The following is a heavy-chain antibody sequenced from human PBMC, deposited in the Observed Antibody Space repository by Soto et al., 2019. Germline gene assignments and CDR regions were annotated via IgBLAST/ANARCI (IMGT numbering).Heavy chain of an antibody. V-gene: IGHV3-30-3*01. D-gene: IGHD6-13*01. CDR1: GFTFSSYA. J-gene: IGHJ6*02. CDR2: ISYDGSNK. Sequence: GGSLRLSCAAPGFTFSSYAMHWVRQAPGKGLEWVAVISYDGSNKYYADSVKGRFTISRDNSKNTLYLQMNSLRAEDTAVYYCARVNSSSWYEVHQRYYYYGMDVWGQGTTVTVSS. CDR3: ARVNSSSWYEVHQRYYYYGMDV.